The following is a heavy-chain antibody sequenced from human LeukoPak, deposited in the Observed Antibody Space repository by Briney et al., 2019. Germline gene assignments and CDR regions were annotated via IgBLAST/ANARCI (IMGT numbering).Heavy chain of an antibody. Sequence: SETLSLTCTVSGGSISSDNYYWSWIRQPSGKGLEWIGRIYTSGSTNYNPTLRSRVTISADTSKNQLSLKLSSGTAADTAVYYCARESDLSHYDRTDYWGQGILVTVSP. CDR2: IYTSGST. D-gene: IGHD3-22*01. CDR3: ARESDLSHYDRTDY. CDR1: GGSISSDNYY. V-gene: IGHV4-61*02. J-gene: IGHJ4*02.